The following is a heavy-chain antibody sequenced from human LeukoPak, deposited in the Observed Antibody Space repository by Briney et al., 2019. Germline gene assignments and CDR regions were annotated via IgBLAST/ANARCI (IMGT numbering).Heavy chain of an antibody. V-gene: IGHV3-48*03. Sequence: GGSLRLSCAASGFTFSSYEMNWVRQAPGKGLEWVSYISSSGSTIYYADSVKGRFTISRDNAKNSLYLQMNSLRAEDTAVYYCARDWNENYMEIWGKGTTVSIFS. J-gene: IGHJ6*03. CDR2: ISSSGSTI. D-gene: IGHD1-1*01. CDR3: ARDWNENYMEI. CDR1: GFTFSSYE.